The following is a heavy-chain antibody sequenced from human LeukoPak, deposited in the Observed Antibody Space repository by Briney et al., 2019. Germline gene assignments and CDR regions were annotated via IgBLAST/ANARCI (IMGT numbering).Heavy chain of an antibody. V-gene: IGHV1-18*01. CDR1: GGTFSSYA. J-gene: IGHJ6*02. CDR2: ISAYNGNT. Sequence: ASVKVSCKASGGTFSSYAISWVRQAPGQGLEWMGWISAYNGNTNYAQKLQGRVTMTTDTSTSTAYMELRSLRSDDTAVYYCARVRYDFWSGYAGMDVWGQGTTVTVSS. D-gene: IGHD3-3*01. CDR3: ARVRYDFWSGYAGMDV.